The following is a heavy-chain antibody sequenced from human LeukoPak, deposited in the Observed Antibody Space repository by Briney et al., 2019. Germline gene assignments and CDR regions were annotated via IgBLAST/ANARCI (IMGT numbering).Heavy chain of an antibody. Sequence: GGSLRLSCAASGFTFSSYSMNWVRQAPGKGLEWVSYISSSSSTIYYADSVKGRFTISRDNAKNSLYLQMNSLRAEDTAVYYCARAEPTYSGCFDYWGQGTLVTVSS. CDR3: ARAEPTYSGCFDY. D-gene: IGHD6-13*01. J-gene: IGHJ4*02. V-gene: IGHV3-48*04. CDR1: GFTFSSYS. CDR2: ISSSSSTI.